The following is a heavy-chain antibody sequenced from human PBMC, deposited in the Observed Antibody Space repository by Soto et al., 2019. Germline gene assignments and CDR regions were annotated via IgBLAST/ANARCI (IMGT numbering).Heavy chain of an antibody. CDR3: ARESPYYYDSSGYSGYGAFDI. CDR2: IYHSGST. V-gene: IGHV4-30-2*01. J-gene: IGHJ3*02. D-gene: IGHD3-22*01. CDR1: GGSISSGGYS. Sequence: KTSETLSLTCAVSGGSISSGGYSWSWIRQPPGKGLEWIGYIYHSGSTYYNPSLKSRVTISVDRSKNQFSLKLSSVTAADTAVYYCARESPYYYDSSGYSGYGAFDIWGQGTMVTVSS.